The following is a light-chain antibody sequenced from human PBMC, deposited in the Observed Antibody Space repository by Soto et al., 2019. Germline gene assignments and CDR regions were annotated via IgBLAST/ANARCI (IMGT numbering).Light chain of an antibody. CDR3: SSYTTIKTVV. Sequence: QSVLTQPASVSGSPGQSITISCTGTSSDIGTHKYVSWFQHHPGKAPKLIIFEVSNRPSGISDRFSGFKSANTAYLTISGVQPEDEADYHCSSYTTIKTVVFGGGTKVTVL. CDR1: SSDIGTHKY. J-gene: IGLJ2*01. CDR2: EVS. V-gene: IGLV2-14*01.